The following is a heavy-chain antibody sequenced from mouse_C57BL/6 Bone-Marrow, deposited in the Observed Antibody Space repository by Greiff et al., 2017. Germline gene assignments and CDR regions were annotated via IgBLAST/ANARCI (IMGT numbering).Heavy chain of an antibody. J-gene: IGHJ2*01. D-gene: IGHD1-1*01. CDR3: ARVLYYGLDY. CDR1: GFTFSSYA. CDR2: ISDGGSYT. Sequence: EVKLMESGGGLVKPGGSLKLSCAASGFTFSSYAMSWVRQTPEKRLEWVATISDGGSYTYYPDNVKGRFTISRDNAKNNLYLHMSHLKSEDTAMYYCARVLYYGLDYWGQGTTLTVSS. V-gene: IGHV5-4*03.